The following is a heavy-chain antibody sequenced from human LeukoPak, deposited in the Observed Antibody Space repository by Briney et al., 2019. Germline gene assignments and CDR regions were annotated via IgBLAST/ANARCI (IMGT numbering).Heavy chain of an antibody. J-gene: IGHJ3*02. V-gene: IGHV3-23*01. CDR3: AKSGVVVARGNAFDI. CDR2: ISGSGGST. Sequence: GGSLRLSCAASGFTFSRYAMSWVRQAPGKGLEWVSAISGSGGSTYYAASVKGRFTISRDNSKNTLYLQMNSLRAEDTAVYYCAKSGVVVARGNAFDIWGQGTMVTVSS. D-gene: IGHD2-15*01. CDR1: GFTFSRYA.